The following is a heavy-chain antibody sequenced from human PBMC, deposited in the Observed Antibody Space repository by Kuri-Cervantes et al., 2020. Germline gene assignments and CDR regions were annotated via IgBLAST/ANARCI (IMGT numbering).Heavy chain of an antibody. J-gene: IGHJ3*02. V-gene: IGHV3-33*01. Sequence: GESLKISCAASGFTFGTYGMHWVRQAPGKGLEWVAVIWYDGSNKYYAGSVKGRFTISRDNSKNTLYLQMKSLRAEDTAVYYCARDPIEAAAGTSGFDIWGQGTMVTVSS. CDR2: IWYDGSNK. CDR3: ARDPIEAAAGTSGFDI. CDR1: GFTFGTYG. D-gene: IGHD6-13*01.